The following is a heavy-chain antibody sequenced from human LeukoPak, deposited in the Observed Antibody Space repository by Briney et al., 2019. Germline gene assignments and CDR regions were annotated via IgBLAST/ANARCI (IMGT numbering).Heavy chain of an antibody. Sequence: SETLSLTCTVSGASVSSGSFYWTWIRQPPGKRLEWIAYIYYTGKTNYNPSLESRVTISLDKSKNQFYLKLTSVTAADTAVYYCATVRTSGWSDFWGQGTLVTVSS. CDR1: GASVSSGSFY. J-gene: IGHJ4*02. CDR2: IYYTGKT. CDR3: ATVRTSGWSDF. D-gene: IGHD6-19*01. V-gene: IGHV4-61*01.